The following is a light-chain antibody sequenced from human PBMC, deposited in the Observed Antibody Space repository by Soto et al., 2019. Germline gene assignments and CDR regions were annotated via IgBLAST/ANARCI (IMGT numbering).Light chain of an antibody. CDR2: GSS. CDR1: QSVSNNY. CDR3: QQYGSSPPYT. V-gene: IGKV3-20*01. Sequence: EVVLTQSPGTLSLSRGERASLSCRASQSVSNNYLAWYQQKPGQSPKLLIFGSSDRATGIPDRFSGSGSGTDFTLTISRLEPEDFAVYYRQQYGSSPPYTFGQGTKLEIK. J-gene: IGKJ2*01.